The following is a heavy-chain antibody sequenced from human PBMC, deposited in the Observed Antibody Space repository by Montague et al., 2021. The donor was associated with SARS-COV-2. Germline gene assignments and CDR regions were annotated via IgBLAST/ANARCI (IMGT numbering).Heavy chain of an antibody. V-gene: IGHV3-11*03. D-gene: IGHD1-14*01. CDR1: GFTFSDYY. CDR2: ISGRGSYT. Sequence: LRLSCSASGFTFSDYYMSWIRQAPGKGLEWVSYISGRGSYTDYADSVKGRFTISRDNARKSLYLEMNSLRAEDTAVYYCARLVGVESNRRDYFNYWGQGTLVTVSS. J-gene: IGHJ4*02. CDR3: ARLVGVESNRRDYFNY.